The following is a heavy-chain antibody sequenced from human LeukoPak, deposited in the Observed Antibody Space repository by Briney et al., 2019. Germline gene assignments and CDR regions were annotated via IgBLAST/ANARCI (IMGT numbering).Heavy chain of an antibody. CDR2: IYSGGST. CDR1: GFTVSSNY. V-gene: IGHV3-53*01. Sequence: GGSLRLSCAASGFTVSSNYMSWVRQAPGKGLEWVSVIYSGGSTYYADSVKGRFTISRDNSKNTLYLQMNSLRAEDTAVYYCARDTQLDGVGYWGQGTLVIVSS. J-gene: IGHJ4*02. CDR3: ARDTQLDGVGY. D-gene: IGHD3-3*01.